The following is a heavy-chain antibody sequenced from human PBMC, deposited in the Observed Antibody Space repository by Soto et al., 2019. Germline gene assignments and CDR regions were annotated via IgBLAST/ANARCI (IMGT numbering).Heavy chain of an antibody. Sequence: QVQLVQSGAEVKKPGASVKVSCKASGYTFTTYYMHWIRQAPGQGLEWMGIIDPRAGSTSHAQKFQGRVTMTRDTSTRTVCMDPRSLRSEDTAVYYCARAGYYDSSGYDGFDIWGQGTMVTVSS. CDR1: GYTFTTYY. J-gene: IGHJ3*02. V-gene: IGHV1-46*01. D-gene: IGHD3-22*01. CDR3: ARAGYYDSSGYDGFDI. CDR2: IDPRAGST.